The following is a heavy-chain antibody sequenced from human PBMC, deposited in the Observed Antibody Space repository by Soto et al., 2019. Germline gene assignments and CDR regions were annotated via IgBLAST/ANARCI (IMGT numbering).Heavy chain of an antibody. CDR3: ARVKGMITFGGVIVTTFDY. CDR1: GGSISSYY. J-gene: IGHJ4*02. D-gene: IGHD3-16*02. CDR2: IYYSGST. V-gene: IGHV4-59*01. Sequence: SETLSLTCTVSGGSISSYYWSWIRQPPGKGLEWIGYIYYSGSTNYNPSLKSRVTISVDTSKNQFSLKLSSVTAADTAVYYCARVKGMITFGGVIVTTFDYWGQGTLVTVSS.